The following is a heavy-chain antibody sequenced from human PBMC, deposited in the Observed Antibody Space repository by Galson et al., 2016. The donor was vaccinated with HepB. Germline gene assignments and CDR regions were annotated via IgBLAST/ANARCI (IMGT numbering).Heavy chain of an antibody. CDR1: GGSISSGRYY. CDR3: ARGDGCFDP. CDR2: IYYSGNT. Sequence: LSLTCAVSGGSISSGRYYWSWIRQHPRKGLEWIGYIYYSGNTYYNPSLKSRVIMSVDTSKNQFSLRLSSVTVADTAVYYCARGDGCFDPWGQGTLVTVSS. J-gene: IGHJ5*02. V-gene: IGHV4-31*11.